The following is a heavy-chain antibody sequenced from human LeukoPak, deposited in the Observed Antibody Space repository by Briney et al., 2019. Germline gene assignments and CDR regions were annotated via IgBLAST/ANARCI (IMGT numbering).Heavy chain of an antibody. D-gene: IGHD6-25*01. CDR1: GYTFTGCY. V-gene: IGHV1-2*02. CDR2: INPNTGAT. CDR3: VTLLSNAAFDY. Sequence: GASVKVSCKASGYTFTGCYMHWVRQAPGQGLEWMGWINPNTGATNYAQKFQGRVTMTTDTSISTAYMELSRLRSDDTAVYYCVTLLSNAAFDYWGQGTLVTVSS. J-gene: IGHJ4*02.